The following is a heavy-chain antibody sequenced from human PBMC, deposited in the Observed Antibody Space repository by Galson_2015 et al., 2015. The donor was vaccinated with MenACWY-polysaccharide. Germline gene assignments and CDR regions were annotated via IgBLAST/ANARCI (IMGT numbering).Heavy chain of an antibody. CDR1: GGPIHRYY. CDR2: IYYSGST. D-gene: IGHD2-2*01. CDR3: ARTTSFCVRPPAISAEYCYYCMDV. V-gene: IGHV4-59*01. J-gene: IGHJ6*03. Sequence: ETPSLHRTVSGGPIHRYYLSWNRQPPGKGLEWIGYIYYSGSTNYNPSLKSRVTISVDTSKNQFSLKLSSVTAADTAVYYRARTTSFCVRPPAISAEYCYYCMDVWGKGTTVTVSS.